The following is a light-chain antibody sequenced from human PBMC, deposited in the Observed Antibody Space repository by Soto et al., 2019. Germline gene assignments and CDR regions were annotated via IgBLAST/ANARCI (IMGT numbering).Light chain of an antibody. J-gene: IGKJ5*01. Sequence: VLTQSPGTLSLSPGERATLSCRASQSVSSSYLAWYQQKPGQAPRLLIYGASSRATGIPDRFSGSGSGTDFTLTISRLEPEDVAVYYCQQYGSSPITLGQGTRLEIK. V-gene: IGKV3-20*01. CDR2: GAS. CDR1: QSVSSSY. CDR3: QQYGSSPIT.